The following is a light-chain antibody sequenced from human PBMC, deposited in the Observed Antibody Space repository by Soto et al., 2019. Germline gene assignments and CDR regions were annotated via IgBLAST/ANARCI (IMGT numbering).Light chain of an antibody. Sequence: QSALTQPASVSGSPGQSITISCTETSSDVGGYNYVSWYQQHPGKAPKLMIFEVSNRPSGVSNRFSGSKSGNTASLTISGLQAEDEADYYCSSYTSSSTLVVFGGGTQLTVL. J-gene: IGLJ2*01. CDR3: SSYTSSSTLVV. V-gene: IGLV2-14*01. CDR2: EVS. CDR1: SSDVGGYNY.